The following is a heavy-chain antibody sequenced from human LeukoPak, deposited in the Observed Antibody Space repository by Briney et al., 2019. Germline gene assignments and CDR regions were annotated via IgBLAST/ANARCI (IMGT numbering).Heavy chain of an antibody. Sequence: GGSLRLSCAASGFTFSSYGMSWVRQAPGKGLEWVSAISGSGGSTYYADSVKGRFTISRDNSKNTLYLQMNSLRAEDTVVYYCAKALRYFDWFSYYFDYWGQGTLVTVSS. J-gene: IGHJ4*02. CDR2: ISGSGGST. V-gene: IGHV3-23*01. D-gene: IGHD3-9*01. CDR3: AKALRYFDWFSYYFDY. CDR1: GFTFSSYG.